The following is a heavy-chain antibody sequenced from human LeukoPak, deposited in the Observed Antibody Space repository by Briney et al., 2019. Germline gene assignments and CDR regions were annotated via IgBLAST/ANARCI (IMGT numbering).Heavy chain of an antibody. CDR3: ARASSGWYEVPEYYFDY. CDR2: ISSSSSYI. CDR1: GFTFSSYS. D-gene: IGHD6-19*01. J-gene: IGHJ4*02. Sequence: GGSLRLSCAASGFTFSSYSMNWVRQAPGKGLEWVSSISSSSSYIYYADSVKGRFTISRDNAKNSLYLQMNGLRAEDTAVYYCARASSGWYEVPEYYFDYWGQGTLVTVSS. V-gene: IGHV3-21*01.